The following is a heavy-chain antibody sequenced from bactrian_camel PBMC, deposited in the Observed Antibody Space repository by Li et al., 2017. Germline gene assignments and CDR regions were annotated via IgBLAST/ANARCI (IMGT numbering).Heavy chain of an antibody. CDR2: IDLDGRA. CDR1: RSLRC. CDR3: TRMIIRSYCSGEDCFDRRYEFREWAELDV. D-gene: IGHD2*01. V-gene: IGHV3S53*01. Sequence: HVQLVESGGGSVQAGGSLRLSCAASRSLRCMGWFRQAPGREREGVATIDLDGRASYADSVKGRFTISQDNVNKNILYLQMNSLKPEDTAQYYCTRMIIRSYCSGEDCFDRRYEFREWAELDVRGPGDPGHRL. J-gene: IGHJ4*01.